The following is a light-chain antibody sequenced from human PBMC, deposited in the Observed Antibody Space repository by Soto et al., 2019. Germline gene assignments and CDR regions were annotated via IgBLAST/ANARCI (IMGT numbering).Light chain of an antibody. CDR2: KAS. CDR1: QNIYTW. CDR3: QQYERYST. V-gene: IGKV1-5*03. Sequence: QVTQSPSTLSANVGDRVTLTCRASQNIYTWLAWYQQKPGIAPKLLIHKASTLESGVPSRFSGSGFGTEFTLTISGLQPEDSATYYCQQYERYSTFGQGTKVDVK. J-gene: IGKJ1*01.